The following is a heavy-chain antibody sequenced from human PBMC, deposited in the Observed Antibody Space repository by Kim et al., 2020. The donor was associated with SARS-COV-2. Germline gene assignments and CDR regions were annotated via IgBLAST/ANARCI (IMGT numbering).Heavy chain of an antibody. CDR1: GFNLTKYG. D-gene: IGHD6-19*01. Sequence: GGSLRLSCEASGFNLTKYGMHWVRQAPGTGLEWVSFISYDGSVKHYGETVKGRFTISRDTSKNILYLHMDSLRTEDTAVYFCTRGAVSGNDAFGIWGQGSLVSVSS. J-gene: IGHJ3*02. CDR2: ISYDGSVK. CDR3: TRGAVSGNDAFGI. V-gene: IGHV3-30*03.